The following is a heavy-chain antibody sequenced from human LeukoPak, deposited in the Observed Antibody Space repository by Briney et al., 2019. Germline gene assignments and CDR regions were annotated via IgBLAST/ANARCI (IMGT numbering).Heavy chain of an antibody. V-gene: IGHV3-30*18. D-gene: IGHD3-22*01. CDR2: ISYDGSNK. CDR1: GFTFSSYG. CDR3: AKGGYYYDSSGAAFDY. J-gene: IGHJ4*02. Sequence: PGGSLRLSCAASGFTFSSYGMHWVRQAPGKGLEWVAVISYDGSNKYYADSVKGRFTISRDNSKNTLYLQMNSLRAEDTAVYYCAKGGYYYDSSGAAFDYWGQGTLVTVSS.